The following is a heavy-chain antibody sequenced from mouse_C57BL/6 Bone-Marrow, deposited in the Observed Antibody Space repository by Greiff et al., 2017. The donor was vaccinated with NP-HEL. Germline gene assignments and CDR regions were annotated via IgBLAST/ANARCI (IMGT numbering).Heavy chain of an antibody. CDR3: ARGGLRRAWFAY. Sequence: QVQLQQPGAELVKPGASVKLSCKASGYTFTSYWMHWVKQRPGQGLEWIGMIHPNSGSTNYNEKFTSKATLTVDKSSSTAYMQLSSLTSEDSAVYYCARGGLRRAWFAYWGQETLVTVSA. D-gene: IGHD2-2*01. V-gene: IGHV1-64*01. CDR1: GYTFTSYW. CDR2: IHPNSGST. J-gene: IGHJ3*01.